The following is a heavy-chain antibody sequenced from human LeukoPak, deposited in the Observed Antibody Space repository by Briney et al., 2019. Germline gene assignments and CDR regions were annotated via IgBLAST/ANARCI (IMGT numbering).Heavy chain of an antibody. CDR2: IYHSGST. CDR1: GGSISSGGYS. J-gene: IGHJ4*02. Sequence: SETLSLTCAVSGGSISSGGYSWSWIRQPPGKGLEWIGYIYHSGSTYYNPSLKSRVTISVDRSKNQFSLKLSSVTAADTAVYYCAREDGYCSDGKCYSYFDSWGQGTLVTVSS. CDR3: AREDGYCSDGKCYSYFDS. V-gene: IGHV4-30-2*01. D-gene: IGHD2-15*01.